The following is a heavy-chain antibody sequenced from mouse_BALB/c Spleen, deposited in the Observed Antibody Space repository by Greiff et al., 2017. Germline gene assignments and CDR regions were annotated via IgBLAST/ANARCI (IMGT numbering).Heavy chain of an antibody. CDR3: AKLRRSYAMDY. D-gene: IGHD1-1*01. Sequence: VQGVESAAELARPGASVKMSCKASGYTFTSYTMHWVKQRPGQGLEWIGYINPSSGYTEYNQKFKDKTTLTADKSSSTAYMQLSSLTSEDSAVYYCAKLRRSYAMDYWGQGTSVTVSS. CDR1: GYTFTSYT. V-gene: IGHV1-4*02. J-gene: IGHJ4*01. CDR2: INPSSGYT.